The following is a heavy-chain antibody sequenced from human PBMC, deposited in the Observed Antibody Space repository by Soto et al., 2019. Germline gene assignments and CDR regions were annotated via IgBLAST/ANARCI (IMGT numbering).Heavy chain of an antibody. J-gene: IGHJ5*02. CDR3: ARVLRGWFDP. Sequence: SETLSLTCAVSGSSITSANWWTWVRQPPGGGLEWIGEISHSGITNYKASLKSRVTMSVDKTKNDVSLKLTSVTAADTAVYYRARVLRGWFDPWGQGTPVTVSS. CDR2: ISHSGIT. V-gene: IGHV4-4*02. CDR1: GSSITSANW.